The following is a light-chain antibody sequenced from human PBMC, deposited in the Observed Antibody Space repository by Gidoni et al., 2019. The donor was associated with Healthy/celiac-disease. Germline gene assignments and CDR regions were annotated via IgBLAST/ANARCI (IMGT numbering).Light chain of an antibody. Sequence: EIVLTQSTATLSLSPGERATLSCRASQSVSSYLAWYQQKPGQATRLLIYDASNRATGIPARFSGSGSGTDFTLTISRLEPEDFAVYYCQQRSNWPSITFGQGTRLEI. V-gene: IGKV3-11*01. CDR2: DAS. CDR1: QSVSSY. CDR3: QQRSNWPSIT. J-gene: IGKJ5*01.